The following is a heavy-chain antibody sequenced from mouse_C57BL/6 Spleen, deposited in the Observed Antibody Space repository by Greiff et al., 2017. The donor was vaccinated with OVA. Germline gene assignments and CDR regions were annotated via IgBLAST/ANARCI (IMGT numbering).Heavy chain of an antibody. CDR1: GYTFTDYY. CDR2: IYPGSGNT. D-gene: IGHD3-2*01. Sequence: QVQLQQSGAELVRPGASVKLSCKASGYTFTDYYINWVKQRPGQGLEWIARIYPGSGNTYYNEKFKGKATLTAEKSSSTAYMQLSSLTSEDSAVYFCARSSPDSSYAMDYWGQGTSVTVSA. V-gene: IGHV1-76*01. CDR3: ARSSPDSSYAMDY. J-gene: IGHJ4*01.